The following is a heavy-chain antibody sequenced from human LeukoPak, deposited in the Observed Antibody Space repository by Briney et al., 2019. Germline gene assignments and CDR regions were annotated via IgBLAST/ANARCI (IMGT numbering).Heavy chain of an antibody. D-gene: IGHD3-10*01. CDR1: GGSISSGGSS. CDR3: AREVPYYYGSGSYYYFDY. V-gene: IGHV4-30-4*08. J-gene: IGHJ4*02. CDR2: AYYSGST. Sequence: SETLSLTCAVSGGSISSGGSSWSWIRQPPGKGLEWIGYAYYSGSTYYNPSLKSRVTISVDTSKNQFSLKLSSVTAADTAVYYCAREVPYYYGSGSYYYFDYWGQGTLVTVSS.